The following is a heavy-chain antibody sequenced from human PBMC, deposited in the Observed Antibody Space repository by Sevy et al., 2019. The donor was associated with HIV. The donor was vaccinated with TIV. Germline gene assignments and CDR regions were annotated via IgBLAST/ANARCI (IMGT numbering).Heavy chain of an antibody. V-gene: IGHV3-30-3*01. CDR3: AGRGLSDNCFDP. J-gene: IGHJ5*02. CDR1: GFTFSSYA. CDR2: ISYDGSNK. Sequence: GGSLRLSCAASGFTFSSYAMHWVRQAPGKGLEWVAVISYDGSNKYYADSVKGRFTISRDNSKNTLYLQMNSLRAEDTAVYYCAGRGLSDNCFDPWGQGTLVTVSS. D-gene: IGHD1-26*01.